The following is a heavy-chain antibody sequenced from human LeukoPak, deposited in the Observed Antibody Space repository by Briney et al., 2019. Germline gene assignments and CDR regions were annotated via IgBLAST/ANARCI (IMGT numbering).Heavy chain of an antibody. J-gene: IGHJ4*02. CDR3: ARDYDGSGWSF. D-gene: IGHD6-19*01. Sequence: PGRSLRLSCAASGFTFSDYGMHWVRQAPGKGLEWVAVIWYDGSNKYYADSVKGRFTISRDNSKNTLYLQMDSLRAEDTAVYYCARDYDGSGWSFWGQGTLVTVSS. CDR1: GFTFSDYG. CDR2: IWYDGSNK. V-gene: IGHV3-33*01.